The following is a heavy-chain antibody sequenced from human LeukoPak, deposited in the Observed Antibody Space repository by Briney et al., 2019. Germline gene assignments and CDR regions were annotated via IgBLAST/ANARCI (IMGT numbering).Heavy chain of an antibody. J-gene: IGHJ4*02. Sequence: SETLSLTCGASDFSISSAYYWGWIRQPPGKGLEWIGSFYHGGDTYYNPSLKSRVTISVDTPKNQFTLKLRSVTAADTAVYYCAGGIVGVHAYWGQGILVTVSS. D-gene: IGHD1-26*01. CDR1: DFSISSAYY. CDR2: FYHGGDT. CDR3: AGGIVGVHAY. V-gene: IGHV4-38-2*01.